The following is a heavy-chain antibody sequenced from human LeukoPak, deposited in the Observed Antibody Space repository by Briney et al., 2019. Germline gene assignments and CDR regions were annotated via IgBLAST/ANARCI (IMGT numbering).Heavy chain of an antibody. Sequence: SVKVSCKASGGTFSSYAISWVRQAPGQGLEWMGGIIPIFGTANYAQKFQGRVTITTDESTSTAYMELSSLRSEDTAVYYCAREGGGNSVIAATGTRWFDPWGQGTLVTVSS. V-gene: IGHV1-69*05. CDR2: IIPIFGTA. CDR3: AREGGGNSVIAATGTRWFDP. CDR1: GGTFSSYA. D-gene: IGHD6-13*01. J-gene: IGHJ5*02.